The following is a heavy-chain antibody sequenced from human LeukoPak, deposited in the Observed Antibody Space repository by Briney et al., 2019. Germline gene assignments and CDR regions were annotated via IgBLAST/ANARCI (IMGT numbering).Heavy chain of an antibody. Sequence: GGSLRLSCAASGFNFNTYKMNWVRQAPGKGLEWVSYICGRGTTKYYADSVKGRFTTSRDNSKNTLDLQMDSLRADDTAVYYCAKEPTSYTSGWYFQNWGHGALVTVSS. CDR3: AKEPTSYTSGWYFQN. D-gene: IGHD6-25*01. CDR1: GFNFNTYK. CDR2: ICGRGTTK. V-gene: IGHV3-48*03. J-gene: IGHJ1*01.